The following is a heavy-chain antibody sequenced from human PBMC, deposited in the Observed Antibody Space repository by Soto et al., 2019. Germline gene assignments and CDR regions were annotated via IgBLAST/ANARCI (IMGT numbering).Heavy chain of an antibody. CDR3: AKVPFVLYVDRVDP. Sequence: LRVICRVSGAAIRIYFWTWILQPPGGGLEWIGNMHHTQATNDNTSLWDRDLMSIDASINQFALRLSSGPAADKAVYYCAKVPFVLYVDRVDPWGQGTQVTVSS. J-gene: IGHJ5*02. V-gene: IGHV4-59*08. D-gene: IGHD3-9*01. CDR2: MHHTQAT. CDR1: GAAIRIYF.